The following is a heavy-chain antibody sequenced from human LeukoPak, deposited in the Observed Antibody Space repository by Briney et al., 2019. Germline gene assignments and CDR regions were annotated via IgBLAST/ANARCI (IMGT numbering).Heavy chain of an antibody. CDR3: ASSNYYDSSGYSLDY. CDR2: ISGSGGST. Sequence: GGSLRLSCAASGFTFSSYAMSWVRQAPGKGLEWVSAISGSGGSTYYADSVKGRFTISRDNSKNTLYLQMNSLRAEDTAVYYCASSNYYDSSGYSLDYWGQGTLVTVSS. J-gene: IGHJ4*02. CDR1: GFTFSSYA. V-gene: IGHV3-23*01. D-gene: IGHD3-22*01.